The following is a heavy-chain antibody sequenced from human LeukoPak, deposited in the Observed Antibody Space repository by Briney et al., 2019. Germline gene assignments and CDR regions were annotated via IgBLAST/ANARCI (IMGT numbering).Heavy chain of an antibody. J-gene: IGHJ6*02. D-gene: IGHD1-14*01. CDR2: ICYTGST. V-gene: IGHV4-59*01. CDR3: ARHNRGAYHYYGMDV. Sequence: PSETLSLTCTVSGGCISSYYWSWIRQPPGKGLEWIGYICYTGSTNYNPSLKSRVTISVDTSKNQFSLKLSSVTAADTAVYYCARHNRGAYHYYGMDVWGQGTTVTVSS. CDR1: GGCISSYY.